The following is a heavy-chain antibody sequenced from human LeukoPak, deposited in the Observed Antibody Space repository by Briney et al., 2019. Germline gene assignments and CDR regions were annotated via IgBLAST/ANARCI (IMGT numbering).Heavy chain of an antibody. Sequence: GGSLRLSCAASGFTFSSYAMSWVRQAPGKGLEWVSAISGSGGSTYYADSVKGRFTISRDNSKNTRYLQMNSLRAEDTAVYYCAKDADFNYDSSGYYRDSSFDYWGQGTLVTVSS. V-gene: IGHV3-23*01. CDR3: AKDADFNYDSSGYYRDSSFDY. CDR1: GFTFSSYA. J-gene: IGHJ4*02. CDR2: ISGSGGST. D-gene: IGHD3-22*01.